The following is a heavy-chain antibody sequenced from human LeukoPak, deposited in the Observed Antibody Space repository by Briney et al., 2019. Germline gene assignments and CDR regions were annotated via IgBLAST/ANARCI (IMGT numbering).Heavy chain of an antibody. J-gene: IGHJ4*02. CDR1: GYRFTNYH. CDR3: TRLISRGCDYNYVDD. Sequence: GESLKISCKGSGYRFTNYHIGWVRQMPGKGLEWMGIIYPADSDTRYRPTFRGQVTISVDKSINTAYLQWSSLKASDTAMYYCTRLISRGCDYNYVDDWGQGTLITVSS. V-gene: IGHV5-51*01. D-gene: IGHD4-17*01. CDR2: IYPADSDT.